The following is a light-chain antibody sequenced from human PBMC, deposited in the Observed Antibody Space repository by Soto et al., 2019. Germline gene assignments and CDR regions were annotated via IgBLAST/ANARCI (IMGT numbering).Light chain of an antibody. CDR3: QQYFSNPRT. J-gene: IGKJ4*01. Sequence: DIVMSQSPDSLAVSLGERATIHCKSSQSILYSSNNKNYLTWYKQKPGQPPKFLIYWASTRESGVPDRFTGSGSGTDFTLTISSLEAEDVAVYYCQQYFSNPRTFGGGTKVDIK. CDR1: QSILYSSNNKNY. CDR2: WAS. V-gene: IGKV4-1*01.